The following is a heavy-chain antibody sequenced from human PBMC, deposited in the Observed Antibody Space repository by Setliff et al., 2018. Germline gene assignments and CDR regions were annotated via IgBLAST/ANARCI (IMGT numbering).Heavy chain of an antibody. V-gene: IGHV4-59*11. CDR3: AREGEAGNFDY. CDR2: IYHSGST. J-gene: IGHJ4*02. Sequence: TSETLSLTCTVSGGSISSHYWSWIRQPPGKGLEWIGSIYHSGSTYYNPSLKSRVTISVDTSKNQFSLKLSSVTAADTAAYYCAREGEAGNFDYWGQGTLVTVSS. CDR1: GGSISSHY. D-gene: IGHD6-19*01.